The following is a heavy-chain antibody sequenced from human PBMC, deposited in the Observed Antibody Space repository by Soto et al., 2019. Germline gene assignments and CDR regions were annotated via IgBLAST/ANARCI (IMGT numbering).Heavy chain of an antibody. J-gene: IGHJ5*01. CDR3: VRDNWSDY. Sequence: PGGSLRLSCVASGFTFSFYTMDWVRQAPGKGLEWVAYIDAPGGYIYYADSVKGRFAFSRDNAKNSLYLQMNSLRVEDTAVYYCVRDNWSDYWGQGTLVTVSS. V-gene: IGHV3-21*05. CDR1: GFTFSFYT. CDR2: IDAPGGYI.